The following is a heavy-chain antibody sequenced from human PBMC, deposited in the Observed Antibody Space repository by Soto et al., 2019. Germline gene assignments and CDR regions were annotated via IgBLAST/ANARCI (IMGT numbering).Heavy chain of an antibody. V-gene: IGHV3-30-3*01. J-gene: IGHJ4*02. CDR3: AKGGRRRYYYDSSGYYATDY. CDR1: GFTFSSYA. D-gene: IGHD3-22*01. CDR2: ISYDGSNK. Sequence: PGGSLRLSCAASGFTFSSYAMHWVRQAPGKGLEWVAVISYDGSNKYYADSVKGRFTISRDNSKNTLYLQMNSLRAEDTAVYYCAKGGRRRYYYDSSGYYATDYWGQGTLVTVSS.